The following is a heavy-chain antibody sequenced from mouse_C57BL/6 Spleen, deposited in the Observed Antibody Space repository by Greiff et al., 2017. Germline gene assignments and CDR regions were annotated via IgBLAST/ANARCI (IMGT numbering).Heavy chain of an antibody. CDR3: ARNGYYGLYAMDY. V-gene: IGHV3-6*01. CDR2: ISYDGSN. J-gene: IGHJ4*01. D-gene: IGHD1-1*02. Sequence: DVKLQESGPGLVKPSQSLSLTCSVTGYSITSGYYWNWIRQFPGNKLEWMGYISYDGSNNYNPSLKNRISITRDTSKNQFFLKLNSVTTEDTATYYCARNGYYGLYAMDYWGQGTSVTVSS. CDR1: GYSITSGYY.